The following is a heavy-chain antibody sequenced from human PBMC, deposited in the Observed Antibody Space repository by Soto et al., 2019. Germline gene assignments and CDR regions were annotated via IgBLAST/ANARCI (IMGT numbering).Heavy chain of an antibody. V-gene: IGHV3-72*01. Sequence: EVQLVESGGGLVQPGGSLRLSCAASGFTFSDHYMDWVRQAPGKGLEWVGRSKNKADSYTTEYAASVKGRFTISRDGSKSSLFREMDSLKTEDRVVYYCTVWGSGNDFGAAWGQGILVTVSS. CDR2: SKNKADSYTT. J-gene: IGHJ4*02. CDR3: TVWGSGNDFGAA. D-gene: IGHD3-10*01. CDR1: GFTFSDHY.